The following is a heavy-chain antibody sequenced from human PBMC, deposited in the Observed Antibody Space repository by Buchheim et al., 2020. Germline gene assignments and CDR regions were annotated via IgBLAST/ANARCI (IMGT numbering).Heavy chain of an antibody. Sequence: QVQLQESGPGLVKPSETLSLTCTVSGDSISTYYWSWIRQPPGKGLEWIGYIYYSGSTNYNPSLKSRVTISVDTSKNQFSLRLRSVTAADTAVYYCSREGTWSEIDYWGQGTL. J-gene: IGHJ4*02. CDR1: GDSISTYY. CDR3: SREGTWSEIDY. CDR2: IYYSGST. V-gene: IGHV4-59*01. D-gene: IGHD6-13*01.